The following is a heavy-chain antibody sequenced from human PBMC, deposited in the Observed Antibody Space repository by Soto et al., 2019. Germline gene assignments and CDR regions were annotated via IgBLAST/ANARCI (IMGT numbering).Heavy chain of an antibody. J-gene: IGHJ4*02. CDR1: GFTFSSYA. D-gene: IGHD6-19*01. CDR2: ISGSDGST. Sequence: GGSLRLSCAASGFTFSSYAMSWVRQAPGKGLEWVSAISGSDGSTYYADSVKGRFTISRDNSKNTLYLQMNGLRAEDTAVYYCAKHLGKQWLVQPEYYFDYLGQGTLVTVSS. CDR3: AKHLGKQWLVQPEYYFDY. V-gene: IGHV3-23*01.